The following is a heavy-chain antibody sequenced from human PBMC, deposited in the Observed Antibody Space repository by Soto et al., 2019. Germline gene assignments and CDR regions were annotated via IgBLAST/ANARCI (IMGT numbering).Heavy chain of an antibody. J-gene: IGHJ4*02. CDR3: ARDGTLYDSSGYYYLY. V-gene: IGHV1-69*01. Sequence: QVQLVQSGAEVKKPGSSVKVSCKASGGTFSRYAISWVRQAPVQGLEWMGGIIPMFGKANYAQKFQGRVTITADESTSTGDMELRSLRSADTAVYYCARDGTLYDSSGYYYLYWGQGTLVTVSS. D-gene: IGHD3-22*01. CDR2: IIPMFGKA. CDR1: GGTFSRYA.